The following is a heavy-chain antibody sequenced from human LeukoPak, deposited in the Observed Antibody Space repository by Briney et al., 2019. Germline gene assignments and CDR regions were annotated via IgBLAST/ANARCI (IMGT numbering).Heavy chain of an antibody. J-gene: IGHJ6*02. Sequence: ASVKVSCKASGYTFTGYYMHWVRQAPGQGLEWMGWINPNSGGTNYAQKFQGWVTMTRDTSISTAYMELSRLRSDDTAVYYCAREGTYSSSWYSYYYYGMDVWGQGTTVTVSS. CDR2: INPNSGGT. CDR3: AREGTYSSSWYSYYYYGMDV. V-gene: IGHV1-2*04. CDR1: GYTFTGYY. D-gene: IGHD6-13*01.